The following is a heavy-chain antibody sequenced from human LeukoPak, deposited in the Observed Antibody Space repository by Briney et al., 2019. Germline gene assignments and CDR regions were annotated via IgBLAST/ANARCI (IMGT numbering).Heavy chain of an antibody. Sequence: RGESLKISCKGSGYSFTSYWIGWVRQMPGKGLEWMGIIYPGDSDTRYSPSFQGQVTISADKSISTAYLQWSSLKASDTAMYYCARSYYDILTGYPFDYWGQGTLVTVSS. J-gene: IGHJ4*02. V-gene: IGHV5-51*01. CDR3: ARSYYDILTGYPFDY. D-gene: IGHD3-9*01. CDR1: GYSFTSYW. CDR2: IYPGDSDT.